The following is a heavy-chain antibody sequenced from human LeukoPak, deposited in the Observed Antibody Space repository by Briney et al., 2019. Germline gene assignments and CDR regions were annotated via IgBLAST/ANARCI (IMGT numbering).Heavy chain of an antibody. D-gene: IGHD3-10*01. Sequence: PSETLSLTCTVSGGSISSYYWSWIRQPPGKGLEWIGYIYYSGSTNYNPSLKGRVTISVDTSKNQFSLKLSSVTAADTAVYYCAREVPLLWFGEYRHWFDPWGQGTLVTVSS. CDR3: AREVPLLWFGEYRHWFDP. CDR2: IYYSGST. V-gene: IGHV4-59*01. J-gene: IGHJ5*02. CDR1: GGSISSYY.